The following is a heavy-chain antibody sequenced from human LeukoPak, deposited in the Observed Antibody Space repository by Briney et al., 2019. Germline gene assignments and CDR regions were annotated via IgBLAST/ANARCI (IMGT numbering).Heavy chain of an antibody. D-gene: IGHD3-22*01. CDR3: ARGEDYYDQWYFDY. V-gene: IGHV4-59*12. CDR2: IDYSGST. Sequence: SETLSLTCTVSGGSISSYYWSWIRQPPGKGLEWIGYIDYSGSTNYNPSLRSRVTISVDRSKNQFSLKLSSVTAADTAVYYCARGEDYYDQWYFDYWGQGTLVTVSS. CDR1: GGSISSYY. J-gene: IGHJ4*02.